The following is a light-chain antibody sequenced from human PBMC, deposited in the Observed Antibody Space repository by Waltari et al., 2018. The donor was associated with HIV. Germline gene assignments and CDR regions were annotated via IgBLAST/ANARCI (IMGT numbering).Light chain of an antibody. Sequence: QSALTQHASVSGSPGQSITLSCTATSSDAGGYNYAAWFQQHPGRAPKLSIYDVSNRPSGVSNRLSGSKSGNTASLTISGLQAEDEADYYCSSYTSSSTLHVVFGGGTKLTVL. CDR2: DVS. J-gene: IGLJ2*01. CDR3: SSYTSSSTLHVV. V-gene: IGLV2-14*03. CDR1: SSDAGGYNY.